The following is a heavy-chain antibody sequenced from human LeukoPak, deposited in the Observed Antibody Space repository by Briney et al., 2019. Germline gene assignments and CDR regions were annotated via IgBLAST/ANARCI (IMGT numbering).Heavy chain of an antibody. CDR2: IYYSGST. J-gene: IGHJ4*02. CDR1: GASVSSGEYY. V-gene: IGHV4-61*08. CDR3: ARDRLSWIDY. D-gene: IGHD5-12*01. Sequence: PSETLSLTCTVSGASVSSGEYYSSWIRQPPGKGLEWIGYIYYSGSTNYNPSLKSRVTISVDTSKNQFSLKLSSVTAADTAVYYCARDRLSWIDYWGQGTLVTVSS.